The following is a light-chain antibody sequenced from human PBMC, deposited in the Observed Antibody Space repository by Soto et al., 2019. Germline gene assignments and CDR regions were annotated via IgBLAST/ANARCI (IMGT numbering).Light chain of an antibody. CDR2: DAS. CDR3: QQRSDWPLT. J-gene: IGKJ4*01. CDR1: QSLSSY. Sequence: EIVLTQSPATLSLSPGERATLSCRASQSLSSYLAWYQQRRGQAPRLLIYDASRRATGIPARFSGSGSGTDFTLSISSLEPEDFPVYYCQQRSDWPLTFGGGTKVEIK. V-gene: IGKV3-11*01.